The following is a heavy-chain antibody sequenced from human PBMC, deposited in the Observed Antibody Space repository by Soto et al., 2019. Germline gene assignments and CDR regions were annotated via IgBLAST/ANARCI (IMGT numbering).Heavy chain of an antibody. CDR1: GGTFSSYA. J-gene: IGHJ6*02. CDR3: AREEAAAGIIHYGMDV. CDR2: IIPIFGTA. V-gene: IGHV1-69*01. D-gene: IGHD6-13*01. Sequence: QVQLVQSGAVVKKPGSSVKVSCKASGGTFSSYAISWVRQAPGQGLEWMGGIIPIFGTANYAQKFQGRVTITADESTSTAYMELSSLRSEDTAVYYCAREEAAAGIIHYGMDVWGQGTTVTVSS.